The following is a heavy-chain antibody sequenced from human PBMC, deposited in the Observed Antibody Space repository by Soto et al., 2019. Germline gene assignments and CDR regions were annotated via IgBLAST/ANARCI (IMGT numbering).Heavy chain of an antibody. CDR3: AKALGELSPESYDY. Sequence: QVQLVESGGGVVQPGRSLRVSCAASGFTFSSYGMHWVRQAPGKGLEWVTFISYDGSNKYYADSVKGRFTISRDNSKNALYLQMISLRAEDTAVYYCAKALGELSPESYDYWGQGILVTVSS. CDR2: ISYDGSNK. D-gene: IGHD3-16*02. V-gene: IGHV3-30*18. CDR1: GFTFSSYG. J-gene: IGHJ4*02.